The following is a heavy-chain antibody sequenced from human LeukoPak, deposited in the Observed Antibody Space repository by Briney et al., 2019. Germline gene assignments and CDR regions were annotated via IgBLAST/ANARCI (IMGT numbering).Heavy chain of an antibody. V-gene: IGHV1-69*05. CDR3: ARDTYGDYAGFFDY. CDR1: GGTFSSYA. CDR2: IIPIFGTA. Sequence: KVSCKASGGTFSSYAISWVRQAPGQGLEWMGGIIPIFGTANYAQKFQGRVTITTDESTSTAYMELSSLRSEDTAVYYCARDTYGDYAGFFDYWGQGTLVTVSS. D-gene: IGHD4-17*01. J-gene: IGHJ4*02.